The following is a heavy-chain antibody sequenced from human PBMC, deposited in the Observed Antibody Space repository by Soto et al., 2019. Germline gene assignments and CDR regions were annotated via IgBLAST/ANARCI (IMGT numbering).Heavy chain of an antibody. CDR3: ARDRTTVVTDYWYFDL. Sequence: PGGSLRLSCAASGFTVSSNYMSWVRQAPGKGLEWVSVIYSGDSTYYADSVKGRFTISRDNSKNTLYLQMNSLRAEDTAVYYCARDRTTVVTDYWYFDLWGRGTLVTVSS. CDR1: GFTVSSNY. V-gene: IGHV3-53*01. CDR2: IYSGDST. D-gene: IGHD4-17*01. J-gene: IGHJ2*01.